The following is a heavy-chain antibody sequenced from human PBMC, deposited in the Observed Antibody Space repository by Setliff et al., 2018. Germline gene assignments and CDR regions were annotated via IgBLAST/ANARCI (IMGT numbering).Heavy chain of an antibody. CDR1: GYTFTTYG. J-gene: IGHJ3*02. D-gene: IGHD6-19*01. CDR2: INTNNGAT. CDR3: ARRPIALAGYRKGAFDI. Sequence: ASVKVSCKASGYTFTTYGISWVRQAPGQGLEWMGYINTNNGATYYAHKVQGRLTMTTDTSTSTAYMELRSLRSDDTAVYYCARRPIALAGYRKGAFDIWGQGTMVTVSS. V-gene: IGHV1-18*01.